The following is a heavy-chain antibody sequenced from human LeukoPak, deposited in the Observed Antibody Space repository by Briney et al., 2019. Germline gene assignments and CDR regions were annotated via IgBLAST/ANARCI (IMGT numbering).Heavy chain of an antibody. CDR1: GFTFSSYG. V-gene: IGHV4-34*01. J-gene: IGHJ4*02. Sequence: PGGSLRLSCAASGFTFSSYGMHWIRQPPGKGLEWIGEINHSGSTNYNPSLKSRVTISVDTSKNQFSLKLSSVTAADTAAYYCARGVRYYYDSSGSNYYYFDYWGQGTLVTVSS. D-gene: IGHD3-22*01. CDR3: ARGVRYYYDSSGSNYYYFDY. CDR2: INHSGST.